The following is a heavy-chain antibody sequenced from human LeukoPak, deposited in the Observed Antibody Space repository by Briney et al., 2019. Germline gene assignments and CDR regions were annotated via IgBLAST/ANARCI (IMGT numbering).Heavy chain of an antibody. CDR1: GGSISSGGYS. D-gene: IGHD2-2*01. J-gene: IGHJ2*01. CDR3: ARVKIVVVPAAKYWYFDL. CDR2: IYHSGST. Sequence: SETLSLTCAVSGGSISSGGYSWSWIRQPPGKGLEWIGYIYHSGSTYYNPSLKSRVTISVDRSKNQFSLKLGSVTAADTAVYYCARVKIVVVPAAKYWYFDLWGRGTLVTVSS. V-gene: IGHV4-30-2*01.